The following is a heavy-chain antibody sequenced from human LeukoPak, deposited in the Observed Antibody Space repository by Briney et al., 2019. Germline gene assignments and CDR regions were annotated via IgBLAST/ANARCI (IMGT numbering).Heavy chain of an antibody. Sequence: GESLKISCKGSGYTFTNYWIGWVRQMPGKGLEWMGVIYPGDSDTRYSPSFQGQVTISADKSINTAYLQWSSLKAPDTAMYYCATLLTTVTPFDYWGQGTLVTVSS. V-gene: IGHV5-51*01. J-gene: IGHJ4*02. CDR1: GYTFTNYW. CDR2: IYPGDSDT. D-gene: IGHD4-17*01. CDR3: ATLLTTVTPFDY.